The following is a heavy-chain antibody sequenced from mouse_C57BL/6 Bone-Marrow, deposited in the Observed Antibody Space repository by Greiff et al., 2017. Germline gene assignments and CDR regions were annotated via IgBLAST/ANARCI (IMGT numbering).Heavy chain of an antibody. D-gene: IGHD1-1*01. V-gene: IGHV5-9-1*02. CDR2: ISSGGDYI. CDR3: TRESGSSLGFAY. J-gene: IGHJ3*01. CDR1: GFTFSSSA. Sequence: EVMLVESGEGLVKPGGSLKLSCAASGFTFSSSAMSWVRQTPEKRLEWVAYISSGGDYIYYAHTVKGRFTISRDNARNTLYLQMSSLKSEDTAMYYCTRESGSSLGFAYWGQGTLVTVSA.